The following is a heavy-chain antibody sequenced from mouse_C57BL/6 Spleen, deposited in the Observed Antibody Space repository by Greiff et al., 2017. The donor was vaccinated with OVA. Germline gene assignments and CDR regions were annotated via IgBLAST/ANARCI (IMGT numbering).Heavy chain of an antibody. CDR2: IYPGDGDT. CDR3: ARGGGNVFDY. CDR1: GYAFSSSW. J-gene: IGHJ2*01. V-gene: IGHV1-82*01. Sequence: QVQLQQSGPELVKPGASVKISCKASGYAFSSSWMNWVKQRPGKGLEWIGRIYPGDGDTNYNGKFKGKATLTANKSSSTAYMQLSSLTSEDSAVYFCARGGGNVFDYWGQGTTRTVSS. D-gene: IGHD2-1*01.